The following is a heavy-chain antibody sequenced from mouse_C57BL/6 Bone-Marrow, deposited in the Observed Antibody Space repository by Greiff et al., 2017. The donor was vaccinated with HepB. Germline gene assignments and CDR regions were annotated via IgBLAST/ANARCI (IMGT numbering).Heavy chain of an antibody. CDR2: IHPNSGST. CDR3: ARDGYPYYAMDY. Sequence: QVQLQQPGAELVKPGASVKLSCKASGYTFTSYWMHWVKQRPGQGLEWIGMIHPNSGSTNYNEKFKSKATLTVDKSYSTAYMQLSSLTSEDSAVYYCARDGYPYYAMDYWGQGTSVTVSS. V-gene: IGHV1-64*01. D-gene: IGHD2-2*01. J-gene: IGHJ4*01. CDR1: GYTFTSYW.